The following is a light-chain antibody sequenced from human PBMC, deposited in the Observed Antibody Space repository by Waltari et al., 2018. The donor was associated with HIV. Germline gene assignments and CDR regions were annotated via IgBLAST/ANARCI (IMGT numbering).Light chain of an antibody. V-gene: IGLV3-21*01. CDR3: QVWDRPSDQWV. CDR1: NIGNKG. J-gene: IGLJ3*02. CDR2: DNV. Sequence: YVLTQPPSVSVAPGEMARLPCGGNNIGNKGVHWYQLKSGQAPLLVIFDNVDRPSRITERFSGSISGFTATLAISRVEPGDEAVYYCQVWDRPSDQWVFGGGTTLIV.